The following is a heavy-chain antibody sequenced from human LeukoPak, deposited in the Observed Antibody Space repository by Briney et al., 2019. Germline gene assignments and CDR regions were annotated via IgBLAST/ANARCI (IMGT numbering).Heavy chain of an antibody. CDR1: GGSISSYY. J-gene: IGHJ3*02. D-gene: IGHD3-22*01. Sequence: PSETLSLTCTVSGGSISSYYWSWIRQPPGKGLEWIGYIYYSGSTNYNPSLKSRVTISVDTSKNQFFLKLSSVTAADTAVYYCARDPANYYDSSGYYFDAFDIWGQGTMVTVSS. CDR2: IYYSGST. V-gene: IGHV4-59*01. CDR3: ARDPANYYDSSGYYFDAFDI.